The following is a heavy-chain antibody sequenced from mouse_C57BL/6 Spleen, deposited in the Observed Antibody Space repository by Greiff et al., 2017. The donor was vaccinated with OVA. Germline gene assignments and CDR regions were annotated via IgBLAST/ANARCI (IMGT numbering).Heavy chain of an antibody. Sequence: VQLQQSGAELVKPGASVKISCKSSGYAFSRSWLNWVKQRPGKGLEWIGKSFPGDGDTIYNGKFKGKATLTADKSSSTAYMQLSSLTSEDSAVYFCARLLSHYFDYWGQGTTLTVSS. CDR1: GYAFSRSW. D-gene: IGHD2-12*01. CDR3: ARLLSHYFDY. J-gene: IGHJ2*01. V-gene: IGHV1-80*01. CDR2: SFPGDGDT.